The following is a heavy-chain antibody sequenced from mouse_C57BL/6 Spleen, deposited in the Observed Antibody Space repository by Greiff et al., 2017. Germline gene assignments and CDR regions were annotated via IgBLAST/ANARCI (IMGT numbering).Heavy chain of an antibody. J-gene: IGHJ4*01. CDR1: GFSLTSYA. CDR3: ARAYSNYNAMDY. D-gene: IGHD2-5*01. Sequence: QVQLKQSGPGLVAPSQSLSITCTVSGFSLTSYAISWVRQPPGKGLEWLGVIWTGGGTNNNSAPKSRLTISKDNPKSQVFLKMNRLQTDDTARYYCARAYSNYNAMDYWGQGTSVTVSS. CDR2: IWTGGGT. V-gene: IGHV2-9-1*01.